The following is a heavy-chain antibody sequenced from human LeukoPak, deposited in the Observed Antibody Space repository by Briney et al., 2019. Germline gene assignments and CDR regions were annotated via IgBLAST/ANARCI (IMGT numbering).Heavy chain of an antibody. CDR2: IWYDGSNK. Sequence: PGGSLRLSCAASGFTFSSYGMHWVRQAPGKGLEWVAIIWYDGSNKYYADSVKGRFTISRDNSKNTLYLQMNSLRAEDTAVYYCARVGSSWVFDYWGQGTLVTVSS. CDR3: ARVGSSWVFDY. V-gene: IGHV3-33*01. CDR1: GFTFSSYG. D-gene: IGHD6-13*01. J-gene: IGHJ4*02.